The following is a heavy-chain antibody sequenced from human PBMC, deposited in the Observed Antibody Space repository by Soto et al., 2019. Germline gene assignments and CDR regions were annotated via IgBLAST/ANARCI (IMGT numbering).Heavy chain of an antibody. CDR3: AKDKRGPTSLAYYGMDV. CDR2: ISGSGGST. D-gene: IGHD2-2*01. Sequence: GGSLRLSCAASGFTFSSYAMSWVRQAPGKGLGWVSAISGSGGSTYYADSVKGRLTISRDNSKNTLYLQMNSLRAEDTAVYYCAKDKRGPTSLAYYGMDVWGQGTTVTVSS. V-gene: IGHV3-23*01. CDR1: GFTFSSYA. J-gene: IGHJ6*02.